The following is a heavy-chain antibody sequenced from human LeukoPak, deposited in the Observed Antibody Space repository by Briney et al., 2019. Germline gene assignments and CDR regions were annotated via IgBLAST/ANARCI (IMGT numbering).Heavy chain of an antibody. CDR3: ARDPYCGGDCPFDP. V-gene: IGHV1-69*13. D-gene: IGHD2-21*02. CDR2: IIPIFGTA. Sequence: SVKVSCKASGYTFTSYYMHWVRQAPGQGLEWMGGIIPIFGTANYAQKFQGGVTITADESTSTAYMELSSLRSEDTAVYYCARDPYCGGDCPFDPWGQGTLVTVSS. J-gene: IGHJ5*02. CDR1: GYTFTSYY.